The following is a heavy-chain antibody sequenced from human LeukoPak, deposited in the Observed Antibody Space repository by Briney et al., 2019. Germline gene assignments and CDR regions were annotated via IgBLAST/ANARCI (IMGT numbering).Heavy chain of an antibody. D-gene: IGHD3-10*01. CDR1: GYSFTRYF. V-gene: IGHV1-46*01. J-gene: IGHJ4*02. Sequence: ASVKVSCKASGYSFTRYFIHWVRQAPGQGLEWMGIIIPSDGSTSYAQKFQGRVTMTRDTFTSTVYMELSSLRSEDTAVYYCARGKVVTMVRGVIITYFDYWGQGTLVTVSS. CDR2: IIPSDGST. CDR3: ARGKVVTMVRGVIITYFDY.